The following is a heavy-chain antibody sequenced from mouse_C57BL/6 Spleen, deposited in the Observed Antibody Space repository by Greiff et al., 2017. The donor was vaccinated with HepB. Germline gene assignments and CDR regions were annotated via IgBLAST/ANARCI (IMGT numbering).Heavy chain of an antibody. CDR3: TRDYYGSLYYAMDY. Sequence: EVKVEESGGGLVQPGGSMKLSCVASGFTFSNYWMNWVRQSPEKGLEWVAQIRLKSDNYATHYAESVKGRFTISRDDSKSSVYLQMNNLRAEDTGIYYCTRDYYGSLYYAMDYWGQGTSVTVSS. J-gene: IGHJ4*01. V-gene: IGHV6-3*01. CDR1: GFTFSNYW. CDR2: IRLKSDNYAT. D-gene: IGHD1-1*01.